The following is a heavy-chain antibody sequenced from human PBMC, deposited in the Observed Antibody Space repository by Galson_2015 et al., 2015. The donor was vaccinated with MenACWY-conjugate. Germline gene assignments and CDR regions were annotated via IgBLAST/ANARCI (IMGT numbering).Heavy chain of an antibody. CDR2: ISSSGTTT. V-gene: IGHV3-48*02. D-gene: IGHD6-19*01. CDR1: GFTFSSYA. Sequence: SLRLSCAASGFTFSSYAMNWVRQAPGKGLEWVSYISSSGTTTYYTDSVKGRLTISRDNAKSSLYLEMNSLRDEDTAVYYCASRVAGLFDYWGQGTLVTVSS. CDR3: ASRVAGLFDY. J-gene: IGHJ4*02.